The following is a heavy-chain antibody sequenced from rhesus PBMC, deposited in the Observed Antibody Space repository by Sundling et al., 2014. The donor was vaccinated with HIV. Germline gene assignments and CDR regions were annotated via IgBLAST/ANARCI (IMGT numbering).Heavy chain of an antibody. Sequence: QVQLQESGPAVVKPSETLSLTCAVSGGSISSTNWWSWIRQPPGRGLEWIGRISGTVANTAYNPSLKRRVTISIDTSRTQFSLKLTSVTAADSAVYFCVRGGASRGWPFDSWGRGSPGHRLL. CDR2: ISGTVANT. V-gene: IGHV4-92*01. CDR1: GGSISSTNW. D-gene: IGHD6-31*01. CDR3: VRGGASRGWPFDS. J-gene: IGHJ4*01.